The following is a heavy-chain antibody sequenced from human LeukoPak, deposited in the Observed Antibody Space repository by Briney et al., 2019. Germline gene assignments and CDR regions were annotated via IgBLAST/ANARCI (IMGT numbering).Heavy chain of an antibody. V-gene: IGHV4-39*01. D-gene: IGHD6-13*01. Sequence: SETLSLTCTVSSGFISASNYYWGWVRQPRGNALEWIGNIFYSGSTYYSPSLKSRVTISLDTSRNQFSLKLTSVTAADTAVYYCARHRRIAAAGIRGYDYWGQGTLVTVSS. CDR3: ARHRRIAAAGIRGYDY. CDR1: SGFISASNYY. CDR2: IFYSGST. J-gene: IGHJ4*02.